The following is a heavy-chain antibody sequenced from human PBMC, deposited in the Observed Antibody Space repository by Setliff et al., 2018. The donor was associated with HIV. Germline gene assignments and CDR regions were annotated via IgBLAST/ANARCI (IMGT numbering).Heavy chain of an antibody. V-gene: IGHV4-38-2*02. Sequence: SLTCTVSGYSISSGYYWGWIRQPPGKGLEWIGSIYHSGSTYYNPSLKSRVTISVDTSKNQFSLKLSSVTAADTAVYYCARAMVVVAAPLDAFDIWGQGTMVTVSS. CDR2: IYHSGST. CDR1: GYSISSGYY. D-gene: IGHD2-15*01. J-gene: IGHJ3*02. CDR3: ARAMVVVAAPLDAFDI.